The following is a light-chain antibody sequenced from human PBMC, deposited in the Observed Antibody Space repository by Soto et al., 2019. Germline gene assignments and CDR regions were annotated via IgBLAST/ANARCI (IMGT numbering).Light chain of an antibody. V-gene: IGLV3-1*01. CDR1: KLGDKY. CDR2: QDS. CDR3: QAWDSSTENV. Sequence: SYELTQPPSVSVSPGQPASITCSGDKLGDKYACWYQQKPGQSPVLVIYQDSKRPSGIPERFSGSNSGNTATLTISGTQAMDEADYYCQAWDSSTENVFGTGTKVTVL. J-gene: IGLJ1*01.